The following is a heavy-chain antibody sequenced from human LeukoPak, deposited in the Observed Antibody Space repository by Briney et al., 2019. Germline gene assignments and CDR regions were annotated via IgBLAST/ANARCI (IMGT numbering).Heavy chain of an antibody. CDR1: GGSFSDYY. D-gene: IGHD6-13*01. J-gene: IGHJ5*02. Sequence: SETLSLTCAVYGGSFSDYYWSWIRQPPGKGLEWIGEINHSGSTNYNTSLKSGVTISVETSKKQFSLKLRCVAAADTAVYYCASPGIAAAGTGWFDPWGQGTLVTVSS. CDR2: INHSGST. CDR3: ASPGIAAAGTGWFDP. V-gene: IGHV4-34*01.